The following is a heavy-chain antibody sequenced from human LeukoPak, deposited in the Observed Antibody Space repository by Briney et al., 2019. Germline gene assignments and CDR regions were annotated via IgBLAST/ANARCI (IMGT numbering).Heavy chain of an antibody. D-gene: IGHD1-1*01. V-gene: IGHV1-69*13. CDR2: IIPIFGTA. CDR3: ATWVQQNWFDP. J-gene: IGHJ5*02. CDR1: GYTFTSYG. Sequence: SVKVSSKASGYTFTSYGISWVRQAPGQGLEWMGGIIPIFGTANYAQKFQGRVTITADESTSTAYMELSSLRSEDTAVYYCATWVQQNWFDPWGQGTLVTVSS.